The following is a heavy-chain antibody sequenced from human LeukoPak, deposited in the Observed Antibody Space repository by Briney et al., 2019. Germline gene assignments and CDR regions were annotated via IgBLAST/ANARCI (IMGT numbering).Heavy chain of an antibody. Sequence: SETLSLTCTVSGGSISSSSYYWGWIRQPPGKGPEWIGSIYYSGTSYYNPFLKSRVTISADTSKNQFSLKLSSVTAADTAVYYCARLDGSGSRFDPWGQGTLVTVSS. CDR1: GGSISSSSYY. CDR3: ARLDGSGSRFDP. D-gene: IGHD3-10*01. CDR2: IYYSGTS. V-gene: IGHV4-39*01. J-gene: IGHJ5*02.